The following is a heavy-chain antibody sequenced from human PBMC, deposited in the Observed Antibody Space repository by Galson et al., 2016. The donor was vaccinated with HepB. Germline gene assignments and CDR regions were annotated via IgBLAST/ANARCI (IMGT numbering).Heavy chain of an antibody. V-gene: IGHV3-48*02. CDR2: ISSSSSTI. J-gene: IGHJ6*02. CDR1: GFTFSSFA. Sequence: SLRLSCAASGFTFSSFAMNWVRQAPGKGLEWVSYISSSSSTIYYADSVKGRFTVSRDNAKHSLYLEMSSLRDEDTVVYYCARDIFPTIFGVVDYYGMDVWGQGTTVTVSS. CDR3: ARDIFPTIFGVVDYYGMDV. D-gene: IGHD3-3*01.